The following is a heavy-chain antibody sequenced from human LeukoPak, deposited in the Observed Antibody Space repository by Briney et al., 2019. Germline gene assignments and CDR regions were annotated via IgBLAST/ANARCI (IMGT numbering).Heavy chain of an antibody. CDR1: GYTLTELS. CDR3: ARDPSGNWNAQYYFDY. CDR2: FDPEDGET. V-gene: IGHV1-24*01. Sequence: GASVKVSCKVSGYTLTELSMHWVRQAPGKGLEWMGGFDPEDGETIYAQKFQGRVTMTRDTSTSTVYMELSSLRSEDMAVYYCARDPSGNWNAQYYFDYWGQGTLVTVSS. D-gene: IGHD1-20*01. J-gene: IGHJ4*02.